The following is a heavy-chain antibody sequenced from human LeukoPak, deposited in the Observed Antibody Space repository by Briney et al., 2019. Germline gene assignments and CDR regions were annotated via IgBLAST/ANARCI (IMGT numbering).Heavy chain of an antibody. CDR1: ASTFSIYA. CDR2: SSGSGGAT. CDR3: AKDCSF. Sequence: PGASLRLSRVRYASTFSIYAMSWVRQGPRKRLEWVSASSGSGGATYYTDSVKGRFTISRDNSRNTLYLQMNSLRAEDTAVYYCAKDCSFWGQGTLVTVSS. J-gene: IGHJ4*02. D-gene: IGHD2-15*01. V-gene: IGHV3-23*01.